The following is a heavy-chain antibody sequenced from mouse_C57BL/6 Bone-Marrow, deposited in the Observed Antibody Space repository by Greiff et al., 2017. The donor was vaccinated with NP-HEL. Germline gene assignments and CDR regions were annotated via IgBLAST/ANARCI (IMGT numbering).Heavy chain of an antibody. D-gene: IGHD1-1*01. V-gene: IGHV14-4*01. CDR2: IDPENGDT. CDR3: TTWYYGSSSFYAMDY. CDR1: GFNIKDDY. Sequence: EVQLQQSGAELVRPGASVKLSCTASGFNIKDDYMHWVKQRPEQGLEWIGWIDPENGDTEYASKFQGKAPITADTSSNTAYLQLSSLTSEDTAVYYCTTWYYGSSSFYAMDYWGQGTSVTVSS. J-gene: IGHJ4*01.